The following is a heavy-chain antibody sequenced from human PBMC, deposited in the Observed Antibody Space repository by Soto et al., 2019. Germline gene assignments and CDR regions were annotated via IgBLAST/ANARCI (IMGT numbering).Heavy chain of an antibody. J-gene: IGHJ6*02. Sequence: QVQLQQWGAGLLKPSETLSLTCAVYGGSFSGYYWSWIRQPPGKGLEWIGEINHSGSTNYSPSLKSRVTISVDTSKNQFSLKLSSVTAADTAVYYCARRGYGDYYYGMDVWGQGTTVTVSS. CDR2: INHSGST. D-gene: IGHD4-17*01. V-gene: IGHV4-34*01. CDR3: ARRGYGDYYYGMDV. CDR1: GGSFSGYY.